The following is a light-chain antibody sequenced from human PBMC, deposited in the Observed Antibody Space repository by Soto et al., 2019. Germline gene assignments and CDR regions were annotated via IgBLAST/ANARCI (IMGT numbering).Light chain of an antibody. V-gene: IGLV2-23*01. CDR1: SSDVGSYNL. CDR2: EGS. CDR3: CSYAGSGTSHVL. J-gene: IGLJ2*01. Sequence: QSVLTQPASVSGSPGQSITISCTGTSSDVGSYNLVSWYQHHPGKAPKLMIYEGHEGSKRPSGVSNRFSGSKSGNTASLTISGLQAEDEADYYCCSYAGSGTSHVLFGGGTKLTVL.